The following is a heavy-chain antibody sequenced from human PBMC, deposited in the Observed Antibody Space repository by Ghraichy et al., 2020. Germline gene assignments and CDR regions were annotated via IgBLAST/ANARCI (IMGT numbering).Heavy chain of an antibody. Sequence: SQTLSLTCTVPGGTIASYSWNWIRQPAGKGLEWIGRTSFSGNNDYNPSLRSRVSLSLDTSKNHIYLTLMSVTAADTAEYYCASNWASRDAFDGWGPGTMVTVSS. CDR2: TSFSGNN. V-gene: IGHV4-4*07. D-gene: IGHD1-1*01. CDR1: GGTIASYS. J-gene: IGHJ3*01. CDR3: ASNWASRDAFDG.